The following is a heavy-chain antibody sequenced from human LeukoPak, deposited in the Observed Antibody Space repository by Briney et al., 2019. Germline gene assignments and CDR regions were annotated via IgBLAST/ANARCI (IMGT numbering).Heavy chain of an antibody. CDR3: TTQGEWSYYYYGMDV. D-gene: IGHD3-16*01. CDR1: GFTFDDYA. V-gene: IGHV3-15*07. Sequence: GGSLRLSCAASGFTFDDYAMHWVRQAPGKGLEWVGRIKSKTDGGTTDYAAPVKGRFTISRDDSKNTLYLQMNSLKTEDTAVYYCTTQGEWSYYYYGMDVWGQGTTVTVSS. J-gene: IGHJ6*02. CDR2: IKSKTDGGTT.